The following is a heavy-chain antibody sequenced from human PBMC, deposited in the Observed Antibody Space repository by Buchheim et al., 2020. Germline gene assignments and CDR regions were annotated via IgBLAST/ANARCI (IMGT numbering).Heavy chain of an antibody. J-gene: IGHJ3*02. D-gene: IGHD6-6*01. V-gene: IGHV3-21*01. CDR3: AREYSSSSGRTFDI. Sequence: EVQLVESGGGLVKPGGSLRLSCAASGFTFNNYNMNWVRQAPGKGLEWVSSFSSSSSSIYYADSVKGRFTISRDNAKNSLSLQMNSLRAEDTAVYYCAREYSSSSGRTFDIWGQGS. CDR1: GFTFNNYN. CDR2: FSSSSSSI.